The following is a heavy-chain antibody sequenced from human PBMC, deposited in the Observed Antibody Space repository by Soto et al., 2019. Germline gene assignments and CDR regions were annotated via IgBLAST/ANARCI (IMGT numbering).Heavy chain of an antibody. Sequence: LRLSCAASGCTFSIYAMHWVRQAPGKGLEGGAVISYEGSKKYYADSVKGRCTISSDNSKNTLYLQMNSLRAEDTAVYYCARWEQLGDYFDYWGQGTLVTVSS. V-gene: IGHV3-30-3*01. CDR3: ARWEQLGDYFDY. CDR1: GCTFSIYA. J-gene: IGHJ4*02. CDR2: ISYEGSKK. D-gene: IGHD6-6*01.